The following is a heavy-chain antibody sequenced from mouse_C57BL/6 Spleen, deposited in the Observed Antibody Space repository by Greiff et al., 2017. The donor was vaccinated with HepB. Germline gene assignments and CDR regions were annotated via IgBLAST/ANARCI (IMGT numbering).Heavy chain of an antibody. CDR1: GFTFSDYG. V-gene: IGHV5-17*01. J-gene: IGHJ4*01. Sequence: EVQLQESGGGLVKPGGSLKLSCAASGFTFSDYGMHWVRQAPEKGLEWVAYISSGSSTIYYADTVKGRFTISRDNAKHTLFLQMTSRRSEDTAMYYCARRRPDAMDYWGQGTSVTVSS. CDR3: ARRRPDAMDY. CDR2: ISSGSSTI.